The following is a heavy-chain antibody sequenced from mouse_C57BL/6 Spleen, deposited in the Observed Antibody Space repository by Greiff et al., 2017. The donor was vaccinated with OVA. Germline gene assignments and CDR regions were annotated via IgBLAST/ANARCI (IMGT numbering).Heavy chain of an antibody. CDR3: ARSFWDAYFDV. V-gene: IGHV1-82*01. Sequence: VQVVESGPELVKPGASVKISCKASGYAFSSSWMNWVKQRPGKGLEWIGRIYPGDGDTNYNGKFKGKATLTADKSSSTAYMQLSSLTSEDSAVYFCARSFWDAYFDVWGTGSTVTVSS. D-gene: IGHD4-1*01. CDR1: GYAFSSSW. CDR2: IYPGDGDT. J-gene: IGHJ1*03.